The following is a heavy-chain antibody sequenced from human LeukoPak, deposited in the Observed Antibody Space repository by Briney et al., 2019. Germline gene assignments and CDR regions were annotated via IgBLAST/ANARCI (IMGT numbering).Heavy chain of an antibody. CDR2: INHSGST. CDR1: GGSFSGYY. V-gene: IGHV4-34*01. CDR3: AGLSSSSRVIDY. D-gene: IGHD6-6*01. Sequence: SETLSLTCAVYGGSFSGYYWSWIRQPPGKGLEWIGEINHSGSTNYNPSFKSRVTISVDTSKNQFSLKLSSVTAADTAVYYCAGLSSSSRVIDYWGQGTLVTVSS. J-gene: IGHJ4*02.